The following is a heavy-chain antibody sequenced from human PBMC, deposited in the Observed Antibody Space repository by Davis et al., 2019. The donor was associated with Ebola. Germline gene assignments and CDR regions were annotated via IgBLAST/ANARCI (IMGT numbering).Heavy chain of an antibody. CDR3: ARDSYPLMSPKSPYPNRQNQYFQH. Sequence: PGGSLRLSCAASAFTVSSNYMSWVRHAQGKGLEWVSVIYSGGRTYYADSVKGRFTISRDNSKNTLYLQMTSLRAEDTAVYYCARDSYPLMSPKSPYPNRQNQYFQHWGQGTLVTVSS. D-gene: IGHD3-16*01. CDR1: AFTVSSNY. J-gene: IGHJ1*01. CDR2: IYSGGRT. V-gene: IGHV3-53*01.